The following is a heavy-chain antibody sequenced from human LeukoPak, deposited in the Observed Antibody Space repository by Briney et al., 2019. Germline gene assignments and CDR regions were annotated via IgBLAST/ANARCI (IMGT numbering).Heavy chain of an antibody. CDR2: IYYSGST. D-gene: IGHD2-2*01. J-gene: IGHJ4*02. CDR3: ARLNHPREYQLLFWPTYFDY. V-gene: IGHV4-39*07. CDR1: GGSISSSSYY. Sequence: PSETLSLTCTVSGGSISSSSYYWGWIRQPPGKGLEWIGSIYYSGSTYYNPSLKSRVTISVDTSKNQFSLKLSSVTAADTAVYYCARLNHPREYQLLFWPTYFDYWGQGTLVTVSS.